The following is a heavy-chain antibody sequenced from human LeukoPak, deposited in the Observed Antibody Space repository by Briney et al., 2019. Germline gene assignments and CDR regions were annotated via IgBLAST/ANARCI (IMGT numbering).Heavy chain of an antibody. CDR3: ARVGYINSWYSIRWFDP. D-gene: IGHD6-13*01. CDR1: GGSIYTNNYY. V-gene: IGHV4-39*07. Sequence: SETLSLTCSVSGGSIYTNNYYWGWIRQPPGKGLEWIGSAYYSGRTSYNPPFKSRVTISVDTSKNQFSLRLTSVTAADAAVYYCARVGYINSWYSIRWFDPWGQGTLVTVPS. J-gene: IGHJ5*02. CDR2: AYYSGRT.